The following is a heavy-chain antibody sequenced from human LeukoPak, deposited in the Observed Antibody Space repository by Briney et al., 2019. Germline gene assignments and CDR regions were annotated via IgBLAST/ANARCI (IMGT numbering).Heavy chain of an antibody. D-gene: IGHD5-18*01. V-gene: IGHV3-23*01. J-gene: IGHJ6*02. CDR3: AKGGYSYGYGDYYYYYGMGV. CDR1: GFTFSSYA. CDR2: ISGSGGST. Sequence: GGSLRLSCAASGFTFSSYAMSWVRQAPGKGLEWVSAISGSGGSTYYADSVKGRFTISRDNSKNTLYLQMNSLRAEDTAVYYCAKGGYSYGYGDYYYYYGMGVWGQGTTVTVSS.